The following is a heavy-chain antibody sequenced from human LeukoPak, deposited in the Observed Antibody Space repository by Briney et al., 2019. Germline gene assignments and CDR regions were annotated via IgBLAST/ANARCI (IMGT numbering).Heavy chain of an antibody. J-gene: IGHJ6*02. D-gene: IGHD2-2*01. V-gene: IGHV1-18*01. CDR2: ISGYNGNT. CDR3: ARGTDCSSTSCPYYYYYYGMDV. CDR1: GYTFTSYG. Sequence: GASVKVSCKASGYTFTSYGFSWVRQAPGQGLEWMGWISGYNGNTNYAQKLQGRVTMTTDTSTSTAYMELRSLRSDDTAVYYCARGTDCSSTSCPYYYYYYGMDVWGQGTTVTVSS.